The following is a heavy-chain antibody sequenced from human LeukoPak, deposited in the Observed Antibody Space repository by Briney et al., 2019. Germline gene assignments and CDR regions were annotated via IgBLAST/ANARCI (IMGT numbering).Heavy chain of an antibody. J-gene: IGHJ6*03. CDR2: ISSSGSTI. D-gene: IGHD3-10*01. CDR1: GFTFSSYE. V-gene: IGHV3-48*03. CDR3: ARDRTYYYGSGSYYDSYYMDV. Sequence: GGSLRLSCAASGFTFSSYEMNWVRQAPGKGLGGVSYISSSGSTIYYADSVKGRFTISRDNAKNSLYLQMNSLRAEDTAVYYCARDRTYYYGSGSYYDSYYMDVWGKGTTVTISS.